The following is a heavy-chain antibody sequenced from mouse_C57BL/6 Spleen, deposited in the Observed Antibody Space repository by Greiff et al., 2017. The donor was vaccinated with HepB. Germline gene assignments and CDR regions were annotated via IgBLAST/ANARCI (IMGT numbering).Heavy chain of an antibody. D-gene: IGHD2-3*01. CDR2: FHPYNDDT. CDR3: ARLGYYDYYAMDY. V-gene: IGHV1-47*01. CDR1: GYTFTTYP. J-gene: IGHJ4*01. Sequence: VQLQESGAELVKPGASVKMSCKASGYTFTTYPIEWMKQNHGKSLEWIGNFHPYNDDTKYNEKFKGKATLTVEKSSSTVYLELSRLTSDDSAVYYCARLGYYDYYAMDYWGQGTSVTVSS.